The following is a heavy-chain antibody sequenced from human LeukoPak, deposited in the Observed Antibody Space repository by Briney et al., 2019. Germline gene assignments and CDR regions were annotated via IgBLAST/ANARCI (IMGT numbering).Heavy chain of an antibody. CDR2: ISYDGSND. V-gene: IGHV3-30-3*01. J-gene: IGHJ4*02. CDR1: GFTFSGYA. CDR3: ARGRDGYNWIDY. D-gene: IGHD5-24*01. Sequence: GGSLRLSCAASGFTFSGYAMHWVSQAPGKGLEWVAVISYDGSNDYYADSVKGRFTISRDNSKNTLYLQMNSLRAEDTAVYYCARGRDGYNWIDYWGQGTLVTVSS.